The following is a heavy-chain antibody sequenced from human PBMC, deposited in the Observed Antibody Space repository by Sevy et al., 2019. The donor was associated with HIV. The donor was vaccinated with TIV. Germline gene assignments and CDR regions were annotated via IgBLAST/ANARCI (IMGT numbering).Heavy chain of an antibody. D-gene: IGHD1-26*01. J-gene: IGHJ4*02. CDR1: GFTFSSYS. V-gene: IGHV3-48*01. CDR2: ITGSGETI. CDR3: ARDRGGSYSSLDY. Sequence: GGSLRLSCAASGFTFSSYSINWVRQAPGKGLEWLSFITGSGETIVYADSVKCRFTISRDNAKNSLYLQMISLRAEDTAVYFCARDRGGSYSSLDYWGQGTLVTVSS.